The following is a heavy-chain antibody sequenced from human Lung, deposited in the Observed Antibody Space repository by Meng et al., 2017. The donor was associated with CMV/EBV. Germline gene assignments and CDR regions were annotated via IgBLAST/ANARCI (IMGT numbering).Heavy chain of an antibody. D-gene: IGHD2-15*01. J-gene: IGHJ5*02. CDR1: ASSFTRSY. CDR2: IHPTSGNT. Sequence: EVTHPGASLQVCFTASASSFTRSYIYWLRPSTGQGLEWMGCIHPTSGNTGYAQKFQGRVTMTRNTSISTAYMELSSLRSEDTAVYYCARGYCSGGSCPVFDPWGQGTLVTVSS. V-gene: IGHV1-8*01. CDR3: ARGYCSGGSCPVFDP.